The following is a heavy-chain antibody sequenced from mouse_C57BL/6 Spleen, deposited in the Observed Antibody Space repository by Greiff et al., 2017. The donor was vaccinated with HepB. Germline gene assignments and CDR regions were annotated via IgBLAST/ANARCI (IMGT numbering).Heavy chain of an antibody. CDR2: IYPRSGNT. Sequence: VQLQESGAELARPGASVKLSCKASGYTFTSYGISWVKQRTGQGLEWIGEIYPRSGNTYYNEKFKGKATLTADKSSSTAYMELRSLTSEDSAVYFCARREAYDGYLYYFDYWGQGTTLTVSS. CDR3: ARREAYDGYLYYFDY. V-gene: IGHV1-81*01. J-gene: IGHJ2*01. CDR1: GYTFTSYG. D-gene: IGHD2-3*01.